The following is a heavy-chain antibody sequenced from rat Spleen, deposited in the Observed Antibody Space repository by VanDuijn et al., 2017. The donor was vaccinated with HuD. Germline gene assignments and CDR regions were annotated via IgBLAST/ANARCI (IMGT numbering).Heavy chain of an antibody. J-gene: IGHJ2*01. CDR2: IWTGGST. D-gene: IGHD5-1*01. Sequence: QVQLKESGPGLVQPSQTLSLTCTVSGFSLTSYNVHWVRQPTGKGLEWMGVIWTGGSTDYNSALKSRLSISRDTSKSQVFLKMNSLQTEDIATYYCARGAQLGPTDYWGQGVMVTVSS. CDR3: ARGAQLGPTDY. V-gene: IGHV2-30*01. CDR1: GFSLTSYN.